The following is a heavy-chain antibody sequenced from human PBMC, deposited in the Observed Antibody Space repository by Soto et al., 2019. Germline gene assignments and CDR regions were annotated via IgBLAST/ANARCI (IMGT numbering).Heavy chain of an antibody. CDR2: INAGNGNT. D-gene: IGHD2-8*01. CDR1: GYTFTSYA. V-gene: IGHV1-3*01. CDR3: ARVGALNGGSRDY. Sequence: QVQLVQSGAEVKKPGASVKVSCKASGYTFTSYAMHWVRQAPGQRLEWMGWINAGNGNTKYSQKFQGRVTITXDXXXXXXXXXXXSLRSEDTAVYYCARVGALNGGSRDYWGQGTLVTVSS. J-gene: IGHJ4*02.